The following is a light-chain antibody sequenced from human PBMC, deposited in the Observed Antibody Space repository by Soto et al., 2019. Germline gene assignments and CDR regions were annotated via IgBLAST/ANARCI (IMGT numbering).Light chain of an antibody. CDR2: EVT. J-gene: IGLJ2*01. V-gene: IGLV2-8*01. Sequence: QSALTQPPSASGSPGQSVTISCTGTSSDVGGYNYVSWYQQHPGKAPKLMIYEVTKRPSGVPDRFSGSKSGTTASLTVSGLQADDEADYYCNSYAGSNIVVFGGGTKLTV. CDR3: NSYAGSNIVV. CDR1: SSDVGGYNY.